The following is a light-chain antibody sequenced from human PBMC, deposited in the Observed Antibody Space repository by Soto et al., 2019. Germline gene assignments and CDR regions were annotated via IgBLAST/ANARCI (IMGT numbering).Light chain of an antibody. CDR2: KAS. CDR1: QSIYSW. Sequence: DIQMTQSPSSLSAFVGDRVTITCRASQSIYSWLAWYQQKPGKAPNLLIYKASTLESGVPSRFSGSGSGKEFTLTISSLQPDDFATYYCQQYSSSSPWTFGQGTKV. J-gene: IGKJ1*01. CDR3: QQYSSSSPWT. V-gene: IGKV1-5*03.